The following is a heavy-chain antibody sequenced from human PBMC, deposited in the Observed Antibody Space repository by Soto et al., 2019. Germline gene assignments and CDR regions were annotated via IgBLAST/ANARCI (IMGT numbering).Heavy chain of an antibody. J-gene: IGHJ6*02. D-gene: IGHD2-8*02. CDR2: ISGYTGNT. Sequence: QVQLLQSGGEVKKPGASVKVSGNSSDHTFTYYGINWVRRAPGQGLEWRGWISGYTGNTKYAQKFQDKVTMSADTSTRTAYMEMRSLTSDDTAVYFCAATGGHYFGLDVWGQGTTVTVSS. CDR3: AATGGHYFGLDV. V-gene: IGHV1-18*01. CDR1: DHTFTYYG.